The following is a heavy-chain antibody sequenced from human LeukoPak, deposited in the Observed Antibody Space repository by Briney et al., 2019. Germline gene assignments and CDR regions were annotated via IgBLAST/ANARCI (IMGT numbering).Heavy chain of an antibody. J-gene: IGHJ4*02. CDR3: ARDKYSSSSGGFDY. Sequence: GGSLRLSCAASGFTYTSYAMSWVRQAPGKGLEWVSGISGSGVESFYADSVKGRFTISRDNAKNSLYLQMNSLRAEDTAVYYCARDKYSSSSGGFDYWGQGTLVTVSS. V-gene: IGHV3-23*01. CDR1: GFTYTSYA. CDR2: ISGSGVES. D-gene: IGHD6-6*01.